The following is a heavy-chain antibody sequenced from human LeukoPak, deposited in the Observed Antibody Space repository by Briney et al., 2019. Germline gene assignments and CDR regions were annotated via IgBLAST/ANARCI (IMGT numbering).Heavy chain of an antibody. D-gene: IGHD6-13*01. Sequence: GGSLRLSCAASGFTFSSYAMSWVRQAPGKGLEWVSAIGGSGGSTYYADSVKGRFTISRDNSRNTLYLQMNSLRAEDTAVYYCAIDLRYSSSWLEIDYWGQGTLVTVSS. CDR3: AIDLRYSSSWLEIDY. V-gene: IGHV3-23*01. CDR2: IGGSGGST. J-gene: IGHJ4*02. CDR1: GFTFSSYA.